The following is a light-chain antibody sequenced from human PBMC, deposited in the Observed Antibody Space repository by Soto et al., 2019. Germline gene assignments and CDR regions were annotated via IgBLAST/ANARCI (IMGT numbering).Light chain of an antibody. CDR3: QQLNSYPLT. CDR1: HDISDY. J-gene: IGKJ5*01. CDR2: DAA. V-gene: IGKV1-33*01. Sequence: DIQMTQSPSSLSASVGDRVTITCQASHDISDYVNWFQQKPGKPPTLLIYDAAHLETGVPSRFSGSGSGTEFSLTISSLQPEDFATYYCQQLNSYPLTFGQGTRLEIK.